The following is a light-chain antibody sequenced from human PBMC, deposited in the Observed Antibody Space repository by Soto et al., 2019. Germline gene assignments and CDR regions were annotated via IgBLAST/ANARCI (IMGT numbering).Light chain of an antibody. V-gene: IGKV2-30*02. CDR1: QILVHSDGIAY. CDR2: KVS. J-gene: IGKJ5*01. Sequence: DVVMTQSPLSLPVTLGQPSSISCRSNQILVHSDGIAYFSWFQQRPGRSPRRLIYKVSNRDSGVPARFSGSGSGTDFALKISRVEAEDVGVYYCMQGTHWPITFGQWTRLEIK. CDR3: MQGTHWPIT.